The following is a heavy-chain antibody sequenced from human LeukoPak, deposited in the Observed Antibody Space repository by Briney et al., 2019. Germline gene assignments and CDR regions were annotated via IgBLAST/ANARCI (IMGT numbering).Heavy chain of an antibody. D-gene: IGHD6-19*01. CDR1: GGSFSGYY. V-gene: IGHV4-34*01. CDR2: INHSGST. CDR3: ARAGYSSGWIDY. J-gene: IGHJ4*02. Sequence: SETLSLTCAVYGGSFSGYYWSWIRHPPGKGLEWIGEINHSGSTNYNPSLKSRVTISVDTSKNQFSLKLSSVTAADTAVYYCARAGYSSGWIDYWGQGTLVTVSS.